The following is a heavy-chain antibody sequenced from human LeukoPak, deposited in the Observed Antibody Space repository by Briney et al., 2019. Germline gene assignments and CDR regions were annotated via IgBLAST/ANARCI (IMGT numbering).Heavy chain of an antibody. J-gene: IGHJ6*04. CDR1: GGTFSSYA. CDR3: ARDGPYQLLKYGMDV. Sequence: SVKDSCKASGGTFSSYAISWVRQAPGQGLEWMGGIIPIFGTANYAQKFQGRVTITADESTSTAYMELSSLRSEDTAVYYCARDGPYQLLKYGMDVWGKGTTVTVSS. V-gene: IGHV1-69*01. D-gene: IGHD2-2*01. CDR2: IIPIFGTA.